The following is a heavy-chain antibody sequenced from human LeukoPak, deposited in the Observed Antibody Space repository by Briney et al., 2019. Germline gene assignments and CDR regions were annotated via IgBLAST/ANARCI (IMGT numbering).Heavy chain of an antibody. CDR3: ARGGDSSAYYLLDAFDI. J-gene: IGHJ3*02. Sequence: SETLSLSCAVYGGSFSGYYWSWIRQSPGKGLEWIGEISHSGSTNYTPSLKSRVTISVDTSKNQFSLKLSSVTAADTAVYYCARGGDSSAYYLLDAFDIWGQGTMVTVSS. D-gene: IGHD3-22*01. V-gene: IGHV4-34*01. CDR1: GGSFSGYY. CDR2: ISHSGST.